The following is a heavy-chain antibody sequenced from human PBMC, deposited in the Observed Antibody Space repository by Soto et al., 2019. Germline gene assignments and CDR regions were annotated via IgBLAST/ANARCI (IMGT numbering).Heavy chain of an antibody. CDR1: GGSISSGVYY. CDR3: AREGLMRGSADY. Sequence: SETLSLTCTVSGGSISSGVYYWSWIRQHPGKGLEWIGYIYYSGSTYYNPSLKSRVTISVDTSKNQFSLKLSSVTAADTAVYYCAREGLMRGSADYWGQGTLVTVSS. V-gene: IGHV4-31*03. J-gene: IGHJ4*02. CDR2: IYYSGST. D-gene: IGHD3-10*01.